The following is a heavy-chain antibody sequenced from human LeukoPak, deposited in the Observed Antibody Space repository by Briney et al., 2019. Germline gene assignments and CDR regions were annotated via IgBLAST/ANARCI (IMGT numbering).Heavy chain of an antibody. J-gene: IGHJ4*02. D-gene: IGHD3-22*01. V-gene: IGHV4-61*01. CDR2: MSPSGTT. CDR1: GDSVSSGNYY. Sequence: SGTLSLTCTVSGDSVSSGNYYLTWIRQPPGKGLDWITYMSPSGTTKYNPSLKSRVTTSVDTSRTQLSLRLSSVTAADTAMYYCAWGHDDRSGSFDYWGQGTLVTVSS. CDR3: AWGHDDRSGSFDY.